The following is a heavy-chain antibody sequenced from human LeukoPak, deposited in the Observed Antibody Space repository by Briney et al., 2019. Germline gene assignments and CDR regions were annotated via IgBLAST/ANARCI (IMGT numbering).Heavy chain of an antibody. V-gene: IGHV5-51*01. Sequence: GESLQISCKGSGYSFTSYWIGWVRQMPGKGLEWMGIIYPDDSNTIYGPSFQGQVTISADKSINTAYLQWSSLKASDTAMYYCVRLIIAATGTPKYFDYWGQGTLVTVSA. CDR2: IYPDDSNT. CDR1: GYSFTSYW. CDR3: VRLIIAATGTPKYFDY. J-gene: IGHJ4*02. D-gene: IGHD6-13*01.